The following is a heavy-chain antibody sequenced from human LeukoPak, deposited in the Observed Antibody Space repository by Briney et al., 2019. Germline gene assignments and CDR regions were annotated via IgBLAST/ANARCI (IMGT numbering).Heavy chain of an antibody. V-gene: IGHV3-11*01. D-gene: IGHD6-13*01. CDR2: ISNSGSTK. CDR3: AKDFVIGSSWYPKHGAFDI. Sequence: GGSLRLSCAASGFTFSDYYINWIRQAPGKGLEWVSYISNSGSTKYYADSVKGRFTISRDNAKNSLYLQMNSLRAEDTAVYYCAKDFVIGSSWYPKHGAFDIWGQGTMVTVSP. J-gene: IGHJ3*02. CDR1: GFTFSDYY.